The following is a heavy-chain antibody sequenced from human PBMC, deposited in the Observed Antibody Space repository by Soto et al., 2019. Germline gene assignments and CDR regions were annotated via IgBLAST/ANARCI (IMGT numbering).Heavy chain of an antibody. V-gene: IGHV4-59*01. D-gene: IGHD6-19*01. CDR2: MYYSGNT. Sequence: PSETLSLTCTVSGGSMSPNYWSWIRQPPGKGLEWIGYMYYSGNTNYNPSLRSRVTMSVDTSKNQFSLKLSSVTAADTAVYYCARGGWYLDFWGQGTLVTVSS. CDR1: GGSMSPNY. J-gene: IGHJ4*02. CDR3: ARGGWYLDF.